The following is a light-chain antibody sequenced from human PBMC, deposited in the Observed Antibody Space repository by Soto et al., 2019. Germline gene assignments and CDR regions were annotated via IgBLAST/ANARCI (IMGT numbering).Light chain of an antibody. CDR3: QQYGSSTLT. CDR2: GAS. Sequence: IVLTQSPGTLSLSPGERATLSCRARPSVSSNYLAWYQQKTGQAPRLLIYGASSRATGIPDKFSGSGSGTDFTLTITRLEPEEFAVYYCQQYGSSTLTFGGGNKGEIK. J-gene: IGKJ4*01. CDR1: PSVSSNY. V-gene: IGKV3-20*01.